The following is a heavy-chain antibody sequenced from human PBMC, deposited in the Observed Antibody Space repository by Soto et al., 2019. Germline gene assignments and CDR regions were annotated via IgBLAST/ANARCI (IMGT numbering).Heavy chain of an antibody. V-gene: IGHV1-2*02. CDR1: GYTFTDYH. Sequence: ASVKVSCKASGYTFTDYHMHWVRQAPGQGLEWLGWINPKSGGTDFAQNFQGRVTMTRDTSISTVYMELSSLRSDDTAVYYCARGVLTYTYYDWFDPWGQGTLVTVS. D-gene: IGHD3-16*01. J-gene: IGHJ5*02. CDR2: INPKSGGT. CDR3: ARGVLTYTYYDWFDP.